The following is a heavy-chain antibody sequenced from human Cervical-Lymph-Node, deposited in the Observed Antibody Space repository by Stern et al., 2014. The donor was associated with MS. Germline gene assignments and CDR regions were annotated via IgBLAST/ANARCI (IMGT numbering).Heavy chain of an antibody. V-gene: IGHV1-2*02. D-gene: IGHD3/OR15-3a*01. CDR2: INPKSGGT. CDR1: GYTFTDFP. J-gene: IGHJ4*02. Sequence: VQLVQSETEVKKPGASVKVSCQASGYTFTDFPMHWVRQAPGQGLELMGWINPKSGGTNYAQKFQGRVDWTRDTSSTTSYMELHSLRADDTAVYYCARLSSGDDGYSQNFDFWGQGTLVTVSS. CDR3: ARLSSGDDGYSQNFDF.